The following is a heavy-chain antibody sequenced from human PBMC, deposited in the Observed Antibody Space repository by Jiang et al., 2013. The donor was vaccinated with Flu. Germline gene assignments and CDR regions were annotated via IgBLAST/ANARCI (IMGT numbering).Heavy chain of an antibody. J-gene: IGHJ4*02. CDR2: IWYDGSNK. V-gene: IGHV3-33*08. D-gene: IGHD6-6*01. CDR1: GFTFSSYG. CDR3: ARDRFFAARPGFTTPIYILDY. Sequence: GGGLVKPGGSLRLSCAASGFTFSSYGMHWVRQAPGKGLEWVAVIWYDGSNKYYADSVKGRFTISRDNSKNTLYLQMNSLRAEDTAVYYCARDRFFAARPGFTTPIYILDYWGQGTLVTVSS.